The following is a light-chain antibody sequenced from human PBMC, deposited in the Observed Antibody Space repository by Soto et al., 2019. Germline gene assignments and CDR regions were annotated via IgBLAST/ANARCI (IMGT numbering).Light chain of an antibody. Sequence: QSALTQPPSASGSPGQSVTISCTGTSNDVGGYNYVSWYQQHPGKAPKLMIYEVSKRPSGVPDRFSGFKSGNTASLTVSGLQAEDEADYYCSSYAGSNNLVFGGGTKLTVL. CDR2: EVS. CDR3: SSYAGSNNLV. CDR1: SNDVGGYNY. J-gene: IGLJ3*02. V-gene: IGLV2-8*01.